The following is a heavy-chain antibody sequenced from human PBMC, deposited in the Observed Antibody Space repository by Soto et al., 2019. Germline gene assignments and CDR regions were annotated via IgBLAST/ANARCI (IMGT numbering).Heavy chain of an antibody. Sequence: PSETLSLTCTVSGGSISTGGYYWSWIRQYPGKGLEWLGYIDDSGYTFYNPSLQSRLTLSMDTSKNQFSLKLSSATAADTAVYFCARKQAGFFFGIDYWGQGTLVTV. CDR1: GGSISTGGYY. D-gene: IGHD3-3*01. CDR2: IDDSGYT. J-gene: IGHJ4*02. CDR3: ARKQAGFFFGIDY. V-gene: IGHV4-31*03.